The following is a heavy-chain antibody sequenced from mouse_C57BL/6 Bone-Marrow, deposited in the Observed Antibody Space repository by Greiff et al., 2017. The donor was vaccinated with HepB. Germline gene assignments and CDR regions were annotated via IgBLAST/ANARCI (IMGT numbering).Heavy chain of an antibody. Sequence: EVKLVESGGGLVQPGGSLKLSCAASGFTFSDYYMYWVRQTPEKRLEWVAYISNGGGSTYYPDTVKGRFTISRDNAKNTLYLQMSRLKSEDTAMYYCARRLSGYVYYAMDYWGQGTSVTVSS. V-gene: IGHV5-12*01. D-gene: IGHD3-2*02. CDR3: ARRLSGYVYYAMDY. J-gene: IGHJ4*01. CDR2: ISNGGGST. CDR1: GFTFSDYY.